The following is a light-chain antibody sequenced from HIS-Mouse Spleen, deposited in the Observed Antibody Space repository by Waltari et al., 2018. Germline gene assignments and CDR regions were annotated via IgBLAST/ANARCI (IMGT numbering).Light chain of an antibody. V-gene: IGLV2-18*01. CDR1: SRDVGSYNR. Sequence: QSALTQPPSVSGSPGQSVTIPCTGTSRDVGSYNRVSWYQQPPGTAPKLMIYEVSNRPSGVPDRFSGSKSGNTASLTISGLQAEDEADYYCSLYTSSSTWVFGGGTKLTVL. J-gene: IGLJ3*02. CDR3: SLYTSSSTWV. CDR2: EVS.